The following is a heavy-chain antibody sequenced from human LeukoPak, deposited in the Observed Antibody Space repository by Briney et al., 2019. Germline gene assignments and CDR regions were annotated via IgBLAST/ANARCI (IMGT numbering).Heavy chain of an antibody. J-gene: IGHJ4*02. D-gene: IGHD7-27*01. CDR3: AIVNWGLLGSLDY. CDR1: GFTFSRYW. Sequence: GGSLRLSCAASGFTFSRYWMSWVRPAAGKGLEWVANIKEDGNEKYYVDSVKGRFTISRDNAKNSLYLQMNNLRAEDTAVYYCAIVNWGLLGSLDYWGQGTLVTVSS. CDR2: IKEDGNEK. V-gene: IGHV3-7*05.